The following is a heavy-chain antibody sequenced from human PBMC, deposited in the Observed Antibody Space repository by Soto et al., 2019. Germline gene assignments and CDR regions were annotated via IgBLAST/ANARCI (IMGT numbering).Heavy chain of an antibody. CDR2: IIPYYNTL. CDR1: EGTFNSYA. Sequence: QAQVVQSGAEVRKPGSSVKLSCKASEGTFNSYAIAWVQQAPGQGLERMGGIIPYYNTLNYAQKFRDRVTITADDSTNTVYVQLSSLRSDDTAVYFCASGASRWYPYFFDAWGQGTLVTVSS. CDR3: ASGASRWYPYFFDA. V-gene: IGHV1-69*01. D-gene: IGHD6-13*01. J-gene: IGHJ4*02.